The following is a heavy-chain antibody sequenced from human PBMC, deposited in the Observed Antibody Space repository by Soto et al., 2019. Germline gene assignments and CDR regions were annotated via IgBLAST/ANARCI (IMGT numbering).Heavy chain of an antibody. CDR3: ARAHSLDV. D-gene: IGHD2-21*01. CDR1: GGSISSYY. Sequence: SETLSLTCTVSGGSISSYYWNWLRQPPGKGLEWIGYIYYSGSTTYNPSLKSRVTISVDTSKNQFSLKLSSVTAADTAVYYCARAHSLDVWGQGXTVTVSS. V-gene: IGHV4-59*13. J-gene: IGHJ6*02. CDR2: IYYSGST.